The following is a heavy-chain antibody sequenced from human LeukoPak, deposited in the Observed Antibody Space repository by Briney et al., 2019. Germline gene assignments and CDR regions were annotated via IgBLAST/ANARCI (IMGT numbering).Heavy chain of an antibody. CDR3: AKSGRVFDTSGYYWFPN. D-gene: IGHD3-22*01. V-gene: IGHV3-23*01. CDR2: ISGRGANT. CDR1: GFTFSSYA. J-gene: IGHJ4*02. Sequence: PGGSLRLSCATSGFTFSSYAMSWVRQAPGKGLEWVPSISGRGANTHYADSVKGRFTISGDYSKNTLNLQMNSLRAEDTAVYYCAKSGRVFDTSGYYWFPNWGQGILVTVSS.